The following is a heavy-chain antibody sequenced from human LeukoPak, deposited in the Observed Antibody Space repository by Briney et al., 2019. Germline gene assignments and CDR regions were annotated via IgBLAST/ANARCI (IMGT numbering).Heavy chain of an antibody. J-gene: IGHJ6*03. D-gene: IGHD3-3*01. V-gene: IGHV3-21*01. CDR2: ISSSSSYI. Sequence: GGSLRLSCAASGFTFSSYSMNWVRQAPGKGLEWVSSISSSSSYIYYADSVKGRFTISRDNAKNSLYLQMNSLRAEDTAVYYCARGGYYDFWSGYYPNEAYYYYYMDVWGKGTTVTVSS. CDR1: GFTFSSYS. CDR3: ARGGYYDFWSGYYPNEAYYYYYMDV.